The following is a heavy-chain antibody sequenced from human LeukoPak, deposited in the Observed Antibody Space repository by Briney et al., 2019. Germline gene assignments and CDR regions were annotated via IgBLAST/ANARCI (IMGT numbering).Heavy chain of an antibody. CDR2: ISGSGGST. CDR1: GFTFSSYA. D-gene: IGHD3-9*01. Sequence: PGGSLRLSCAASGFTFSSYAMSWARQAPGKGLEWVSAISGSGGSTYYADSVKGRFTISRDNSKNTLYLQMNSLRAEDTAVYYCAKDPYLVIGEYYFDYWGQGTLVTVSS. CDR3: AKDPYLVIGEYYFDY. J-gene: IGHJ4*02. V-gene: IGHV3-23*01.